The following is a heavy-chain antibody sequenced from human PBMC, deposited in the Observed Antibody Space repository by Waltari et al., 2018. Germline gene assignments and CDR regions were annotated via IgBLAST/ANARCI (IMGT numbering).Heavy chain of an antibody. V-gene: IGHV3-73*01. CDR3: ASDTSTWDEYYLDY. CDR1: GFSFSDSA. J-gene: IGHJ4*02. Sequence: EVQLVESGGGLVQPGGSLKLSCAASGFSFSDSAMHWVRQASGKGLEWVARMKSKANKYATSYAASVKGRFTIFRDDSKNTAYLQMNSLGSDDTAVYYCASDTSTWDEYYLDYWGQGSLVTVSS. CDR2: MKSKANKYAT. D-gene: IGHD2-2*01.